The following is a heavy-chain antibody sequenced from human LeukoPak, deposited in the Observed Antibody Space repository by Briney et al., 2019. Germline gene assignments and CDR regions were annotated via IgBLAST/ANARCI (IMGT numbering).Heavy chain of an antibody. CDR3: DADTRSSWDVDY. V-gene: IGHV1-8*01. Sequence: ASVKVSCKASGYTFTSYDIDWVRQATGQGLEWMGWMNPNSGNTGYAQKFQGRVTMTKNTSISTAYMELSSLRSKATYDCARDADTRSSWDVDYWGQGTLVTVSS. CDR1: GYTFTSYD. CDR2: MNPNSGNT. D-gene: IGHD6-13*01. J-gene: IGHJ4*02.